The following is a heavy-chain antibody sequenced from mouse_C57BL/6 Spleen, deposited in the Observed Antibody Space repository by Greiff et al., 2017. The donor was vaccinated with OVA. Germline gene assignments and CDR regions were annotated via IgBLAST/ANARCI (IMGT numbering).Heavy chain of an antibody. CDR2: IYPGDGDT. Sequence: QVQLKQSGPELVKPGASVKISCKASGYAFSSSWMNWVKQRPGKGLEWIGRIYPGDGDTNYNGKFKGKATLTADKSSSTAYMQLSSLTSEDSAVYFCARDPDYYGSSYYFDYWGQGTTLTVSS. CDR1: GYAFSSSW. J-gene: IGHJ2*01. D-gene: IGHD1-1*01. V-gene: IGHV1-82*01. CDR3: ARDPDYYGSSYYFDY.